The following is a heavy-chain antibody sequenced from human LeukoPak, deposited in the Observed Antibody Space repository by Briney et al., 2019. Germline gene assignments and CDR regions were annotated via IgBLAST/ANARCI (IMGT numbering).Heavy chain of an antibody. Sequence: PSETLSLTCTVSGGSINYYYWMWIRQPPGKGLEWIGYIYYSGGTHYNPSLKSRVTMLVDTSKNQFSLKLTAVTADTAVYYCARETPGAGHFDYWGQGSLVTVSS. CDR1: GGSINYYY. V-gene: IGHV4-59*01. J-gene: IGHJ4*02. D-gene: IGHD7-27*01. CDR2: IYYSGGT. CDR3: ARETPGAGHFDY.